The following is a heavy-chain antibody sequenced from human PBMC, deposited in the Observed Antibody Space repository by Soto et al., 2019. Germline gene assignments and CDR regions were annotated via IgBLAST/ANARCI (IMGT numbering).Heavy chain of an antibody. Sequence: KPSETLSLTCTVSGGSVSSGSYYWSWIRQPPGKGLEWIGYIYYSGSTNYNPSLKSRVTISVDTSKNQFSLKLSSVTAADTAVYYCARMMVRGVSNFDYWGQGTLVTVSS. CDR3: ARMMVRGVSNFDY. D-gene: IGHD3-10*01. CDR1: GGSVSSGSYY. J-gene: IGHJ4*02. CDR2: IYYSGST. V-gene: IGHV4-61*01.